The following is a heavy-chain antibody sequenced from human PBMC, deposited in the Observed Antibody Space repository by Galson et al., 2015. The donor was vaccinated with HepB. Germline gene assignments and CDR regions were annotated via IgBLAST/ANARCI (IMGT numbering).Heavy chain of an antibody. J-gene: IGHJ6*02. CDR2: IYNSDNA. CDR1: GDSISSGGYY. CDR3: ARGRDRGFYYGMDV. Sequence: QVQLQESGPGLVKPSQTLSLTCTVSGDSISSGGYYWSWIRQHPGKGLEWIGYIYNSDNAYYNPSLKSRVTISGDTSANHLFLRLSSVTAADTAIYYCARGRDRGFYYGMDVWGQGTTVTASS. V-gene: IGHV4-31*03.